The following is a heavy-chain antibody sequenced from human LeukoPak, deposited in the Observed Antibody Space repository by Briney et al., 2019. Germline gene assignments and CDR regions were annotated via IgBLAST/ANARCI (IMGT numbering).Heavy chain of an antibody. Sequence: PSETLSLXCTVSGGSISSGSYYWSWIRQPAKKGLEWIGRIYTSGSTNYNPSLKSRVTISVDTSKNQFSLKLSSVTAADTAVYYCARGRPFDIWGQGTMVTVSS. CDR1: GGSISSGSYY. V-gene: IGHV4-61*02. CDR2: IYTSGST. CDR3: ARGRPFDI. J-gene: IGHJ3*02.